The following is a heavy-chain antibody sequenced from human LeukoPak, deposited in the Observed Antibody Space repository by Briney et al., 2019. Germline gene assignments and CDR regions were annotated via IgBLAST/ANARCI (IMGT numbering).Heavy chain of an antibody. CDR3: ARDSVDGSGTYYNDSPDY. J-gene: IGHJ4*02. Sequence: GASVKVSFKASGYTFSSYRISWLGQAPGQGLDGMGCICAYNGNTDYAQNLRGRLIMTTDTSTSTAYMELRSLRSDDTDVYYCARDSVDGSGTYYNDSPDYWGPGTPVTVSS. D-gene: IGHD3-10*01. V-gene: IGHV1-18*01. CDR2: ICAYNGNT. CDR1: GYTFSSYR.